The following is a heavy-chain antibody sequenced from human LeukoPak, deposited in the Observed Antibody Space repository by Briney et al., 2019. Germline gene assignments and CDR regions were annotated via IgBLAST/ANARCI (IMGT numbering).Heavy chain of an antibody. V-gene: IGHV3-30*18. D-gene: IGHD4-17*01. CDR3: AKVAGGYGDPRWYFQH. CDR2: ISYDGSNK. CDR1: GFTFSSYG. Sequence: PGGSLRLSCAASGFTFSSYGMRWVRQAPGKGLEWVAVISYDGSNKYYVDSVKGRFTISRDNSKNTLYLQMNSLRAEDTAVYYCAKVAGGYGDPRWYFQHWGQGTLVTVSS. J-gene: IGHJ1*01.